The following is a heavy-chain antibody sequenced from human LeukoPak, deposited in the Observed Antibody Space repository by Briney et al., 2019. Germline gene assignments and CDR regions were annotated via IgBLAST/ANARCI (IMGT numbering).Heavy chain of an antibody. CDR1: GCTFTSYG. CDR2: ISAYNGNS. V-gene: IGHV1-18*01. Sequence: ASVKDSCKASGCTFTSYGFSWVRQAPGQGVEWMGWISAYNGNSNYAQKLQGGVTMNTDTSISTAYMELRSLRSDDTAVYYCASGRIYYDILTGYYMGNWFDPWGQGTLVTVSS. D-gene: IGHD3-9*01. J-gene: IGHJ5*02. CDR3: ASGRIYYDILTGYYMGNWFDP.